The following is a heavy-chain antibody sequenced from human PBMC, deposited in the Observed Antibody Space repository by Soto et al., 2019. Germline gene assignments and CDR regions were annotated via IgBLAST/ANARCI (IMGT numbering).Heavy chain of an antibody. CDR2: INHSGGT. J-gene: IGHJ4*02. D-gene: IGHD1-7*01. CDR3: ARGDQPGTTYYFDY. V-gene: IGHV4-34*01. Sequence: QVQLQQWGAGLLKPSETLSLTCAVYGGSFSGYYWSWIRQPPGKGLEWIGEINHSGGTNYNPSLKRRITLSVDTSQNQFTLKLSSVTAAETAVYYCARGDQPGTTYYFDYWGQGTLVTVSS. CDR1: GGSFSGYY.